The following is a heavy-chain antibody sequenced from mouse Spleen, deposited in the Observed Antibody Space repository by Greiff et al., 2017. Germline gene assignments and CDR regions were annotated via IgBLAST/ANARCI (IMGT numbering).Heavy chain of an antibody. CDR1: GYTFTSYY. V-gene: IGHV1S81*02. CDR2: INPSNGGT. CDR3: TRWGVVAPFDY. D-gene: IGHD1-1*01. Sequence: QVQLKQSGAELVKPGASVKLSCKASGYTFTSYYMYWVKQRPGQGLEWIGEINPSNGGTNFNEKFKSKATLTVDKSSSTAYMQLSSLTSEDSAVYYCTRWGVVAPFDYWGQGTTLTVSS. J-gene: IGHJ2*01.